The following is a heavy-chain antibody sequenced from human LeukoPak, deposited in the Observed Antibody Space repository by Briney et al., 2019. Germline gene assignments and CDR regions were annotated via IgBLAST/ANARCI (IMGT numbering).Heavy chain of an antibody. CDR3: AKEATMVRGVINY. J-gene: IGHJ4*02. CDR2: ISYDGSNK. CDR1: GFTFSSYG. V-gene: IGHV3-30*18. D-gene: IGHD3-10*01. Sequence: PGGSLRLSCAAPGFTFSSYGMHWVRQAPGKGLDWVAVISYDGSNKYYADSVKGRFTISRDNSKNTLYLQMNSLRAEDTAVYYCAKEATMVRGVINYWGQGTLVTVSS.